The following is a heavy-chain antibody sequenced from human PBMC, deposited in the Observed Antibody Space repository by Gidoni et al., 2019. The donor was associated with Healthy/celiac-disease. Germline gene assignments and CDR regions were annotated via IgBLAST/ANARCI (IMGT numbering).Heavy chain of an antibody. D-gene: IGHD5-18*01. J-gene: IGHJ4*02. CDR2: ISRSGSTI. CDR3: ARVGLGGYSYGSGAVDY. CDR1: GFTFSDYY. V-gene: IGHV3-11*01. Sequence: QVQLVESGGGSVKPGGSLRLSCAASGFTFSDYYMGWISQAPGKGLEWVSYISRSGSTIYYADSEEGRFTISRDNAKNSLYLQMNSLRAEDTAVYYCARVGLGGYSYGSGAVDYWGQGTLVTVSS.